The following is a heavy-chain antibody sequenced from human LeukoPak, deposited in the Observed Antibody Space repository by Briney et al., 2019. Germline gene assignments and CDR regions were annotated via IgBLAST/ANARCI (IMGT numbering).Heavy chain of an antibody. D-gene: IGHD3-22*01. J-gene: IGHJ4*02. V-gene: IGHV1-18*01. CDR3: ARADRNSYYYDSSGYYPDY. CDR1: GYTFTSYG. CDR2: ISAYNGNT. Sequence: ASVKVSCKASGYTFTSYGISWVHKAPGQGLEWMEWISAYNGNTNYAQKLQGRVTMTTDTSTSTAYMELRSLRSDDTAVYYCARADRNSYYYDSSGYYPDYWGQGTLVTVSS.